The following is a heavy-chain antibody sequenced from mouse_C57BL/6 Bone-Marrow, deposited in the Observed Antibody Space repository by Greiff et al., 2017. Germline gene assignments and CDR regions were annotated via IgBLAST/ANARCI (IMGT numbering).Heavy chain of an antibody. Sequence: QVQLQQSGAELVKPGASVKMSCKASGYTFTSYWITWVKQRPGQGLEWIGDIYPGSGSTNYTEKFKSKATLTADTSSSTAYMQLSSLTSEEYAVYYCARGYYGPGYYLDYWGQGTTLTVSS. CDR3: ARGYYGPGYYLDY. V-gene: IGHV1-55*01. D-gene: IGHD1-2*01. CDR2: IYPGSGST. CDR1: GYTFTSYW. J-gene: IGHJ2*01.